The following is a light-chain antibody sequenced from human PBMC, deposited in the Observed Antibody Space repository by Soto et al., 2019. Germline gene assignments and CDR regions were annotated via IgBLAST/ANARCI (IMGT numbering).Light chain of an antibody. V-gene: IGLV2-14*03. CDR2: DVS. CDR1: SSDVRGYNF. Sequence: QSALTQPASVSGSPGQSITISCTGTSSDVRGYNFVSWYQQHPGKAPKLVIYDVSNRPSGVSYRFSGSKSGNTASLTISGLQAEDEADYYCNSYTSSSTLVLFGGGTKVTVL. J-gene: IGLJ2*01. CDR3: NSYTSSSTLVL.